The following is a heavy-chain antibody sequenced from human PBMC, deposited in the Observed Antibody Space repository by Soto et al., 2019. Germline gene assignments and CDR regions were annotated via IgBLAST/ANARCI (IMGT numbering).Heavy chain of an antibody. CDR2: IYYSGST. CDR1: GGSISSGDYY. CDR3: ARGGEGFLEWLSMDYYYYGMDV. D-gene: IGHD3-3*01. J-gene: IGHJ6*02. V-gene: IGHV4-30-4*01. Sequence: SETLSLTCTVSGGSISSGDYYWSWIRQPPGKGLEWIGYIYYSGSTYYNPSLKSRVTISVDTSKNQFSLKLSSVTAADTAVYYCARGGEGFLEWLSMDYYYYGMDVWGQGTTVTVSS.